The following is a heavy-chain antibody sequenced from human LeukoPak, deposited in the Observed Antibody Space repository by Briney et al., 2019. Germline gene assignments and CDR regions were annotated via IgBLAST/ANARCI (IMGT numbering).Heavy chain of an antibody. CDR1: GGSFSGYY. CDR3: ARAGGRYSGYVDWFDP. Sequence: SETLSLTCAVYGGSFSGYYWSWIRQPPGKGLEWIGEINHSGSTYYNPSLKSRVTISEDRSKNQFSLKLSSVTAADTAVYYCARAGGRYSGYVDWFDPWGQGTLVTVSS. D-gene: IGHD5-12*01. J-gene: IGHJ5*02. CDR2: INHSGST. V-gene: IGHV4-34*01.